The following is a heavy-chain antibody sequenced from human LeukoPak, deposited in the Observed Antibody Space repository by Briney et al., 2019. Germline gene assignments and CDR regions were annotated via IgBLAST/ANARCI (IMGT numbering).Heavy chain of an antibody. V-gene: IGHV3-11*01. CDR1: GFTFSNYW. J-gene: IGHJ2*01. Sequence: PGGSLRLSCAASGFTFSNYWMSWVRQAPGKGLEWVSYISSSGSTIYYADSVKGRFTISRDNAKNSLYLQMNSLRAEDTAVYYFARDRRHLSGYFDLWGRGTLVTVSS. CDR3: ARDRRHLSGYFDL. CDR2: ISSSGSTI.